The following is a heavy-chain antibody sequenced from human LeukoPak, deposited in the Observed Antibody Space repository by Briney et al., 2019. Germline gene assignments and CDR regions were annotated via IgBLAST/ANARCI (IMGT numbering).Heavy chain of an antibody. CDR1: GGTFSSYA. CDR2: IIPIFGTA. Sequence: SVKVSCKASGGTFSSYAISWVRQAPGQGLDWMGGIIPIFGTANYAQKFQGRVTITTDESTSTAYMELSSLRSEDTAVYYCARDTMVRGVIDRWFDPWGQGTLVTVSS. D-gene: IGHD3-10*01. V-gene: IGHV1-69*05. CDR3: ARDTMVRGVIDRWFDP. J-gene: IGHJ5*02.